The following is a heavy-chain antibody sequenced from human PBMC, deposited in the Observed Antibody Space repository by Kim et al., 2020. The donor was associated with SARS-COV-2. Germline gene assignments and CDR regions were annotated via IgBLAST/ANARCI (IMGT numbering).Heavy chain of an antibody. CDR1: GFTFSGSA. Sequence: GGSLRLSCAASGFTFSGSAVHWVRQASGKGLEWVGRIRSKPNNYETAYSASMKGRFTIARADSKNTAYLQMNSQKTEDTAVYYYASPSPNYVAWGGYLNYWGQGTLVTVSS. CDR2: IRSKPNNYET. D-gene: IGHD3-3*01. J-gene: IGHJ4*02. V-gene: IGHV3-73*01. CDR3: ASPSPNYVAWGGYLNY.